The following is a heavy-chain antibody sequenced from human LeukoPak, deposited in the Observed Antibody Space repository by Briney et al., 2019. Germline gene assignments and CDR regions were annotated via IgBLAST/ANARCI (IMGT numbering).Heavy chain of an antibody. CDR2: IYYSGST. J-gene: IGHJ5*02. Sequence: SETLSLTCTVSGGSISSSSYYWGWIRQPPGKGLEWIGSIYYSGSTYYNPSLKSRVTISVDTSKNHFSLKLSPVTAAGTAVYYWSRSFPTYFHGSGRYFHPPTHLFHPRGQGTLVTVPS. V-gene: IGHV4-39*07. CDR1: GGSISSSSYY. D-gene: IGHD3-10*01. CDR3: SRSFPTYFHGSGRYFHPPTHLFHP.